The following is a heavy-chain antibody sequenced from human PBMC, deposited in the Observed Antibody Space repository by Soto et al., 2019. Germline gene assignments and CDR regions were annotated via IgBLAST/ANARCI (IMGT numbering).Heavy chain of an antibody. CDR3: ARSYYDSSASYASYGMDV. Sequence: GXSLRLSCAASGFTFSSYWLSWFRQAPGNGLEWVANIRQDGSEIHYVDSVKGRFTISRDNAKNSLYLQMNSLRAEDTAVYYCARSYYDSSASYASYGMDVWGQGTTVTVSS. J-gene: IGHJ6*02. D-gene: IGHD3-22*01. V-gene: IGHV3-7*01. CDR1: GFTFSSYW. CDR2: IRQDGSEI.